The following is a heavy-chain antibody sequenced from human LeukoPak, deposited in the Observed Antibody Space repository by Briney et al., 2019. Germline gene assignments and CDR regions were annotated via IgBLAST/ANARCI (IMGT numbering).Heavy chain of an antibody. CDR2: ISSSSSYI. CDR1: GFTFSSYS. V-gene: IGHV3-21*01. J-gene: IGHJ4*02. Sequence: PGGSLRLSCAASGFTFSSYSMNWVRQAPGKGLEWVSSISSSSSYIYYADSVKGRFTISRDNAKNSLYLQMNSLRAEDTAVYYCARVLAAAGTWFFDYWGQGTLVTVSS. D-gene: IGHD6-13*01. CDR3: ARVLAAAGTWFFDY.